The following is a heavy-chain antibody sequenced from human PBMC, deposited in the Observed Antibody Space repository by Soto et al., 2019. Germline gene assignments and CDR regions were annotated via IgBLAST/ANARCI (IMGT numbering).Heavy chain of an antibody. Sequence: PSETLSLTCAVSGGSISSGGYSWSWIRQPPGKGLEWIGYIYHSGSTYYNPSLKSRVTISVDRSKNQFSLKLSSVTAADTAVYYCARVKVLTNQGNKWFDPWGQGTLVTVSS. CDR2: IYHSGST. CDR3: ARVKVLTNQGNKWFDP. V-gene: IGHV4-30-2*01. D-gene: IGHD1-1*01. J-gene: IGHJ5*02. CDR1: GGSISSGGYS.